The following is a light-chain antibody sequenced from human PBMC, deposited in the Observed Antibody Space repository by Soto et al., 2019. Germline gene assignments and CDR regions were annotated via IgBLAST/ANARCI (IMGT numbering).Light chain of an antibody. J-gene: IGKJ4*01. Sequence: EIVLTQSPGTLSLSPGDRATLSCSASQSVDSNYVAWYQQKPGQAPRLLIYGAFTRATGVPHRFSGSGSGSDFTLTISRLEPEDFAVYSCQQYGSSPLTFGGGTKVDIK. CDR2: GAF. CDR3: QQYGSSPLT. V-gene: IGKV3-20*01. CDR1: QSVDSNY.